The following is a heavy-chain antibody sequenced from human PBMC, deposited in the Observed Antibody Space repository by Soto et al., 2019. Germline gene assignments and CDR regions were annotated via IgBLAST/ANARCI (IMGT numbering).Heavy chain of an antibody. CDR1: GYTFTSYG. J-gene: IGHJ4*02. CDR3: ARDSPPVDY. CDR2: ISAYNGNK. V-gene: IGHV1-18*01. Sequence: VQLVQSGAEVKKPGASVKVSCKASGYTFTSYGISWVRQAPGQGLEWMGWISAYNGNKKYAQKLQRRVTMTTGTSTSTAYMELRSLLSDDTAVYYCARDSPPVDYWGQGTLVTVSS.